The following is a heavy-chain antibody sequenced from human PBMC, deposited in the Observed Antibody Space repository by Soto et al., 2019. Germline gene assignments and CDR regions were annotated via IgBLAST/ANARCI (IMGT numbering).Heavy chain of an antibody. CDR2: IYYSGST. D-gene: IGHD6-19*01. J-gene: IGHJ4*02. CDR1: GGSISSYY. V-gene: IGHV4-59*01. Sequence: TLSLTCTVSGGSISSYYWSWIRQPPGKGLEWIGYIYYSGSTNYNPSLKSRVTISVDTSKNQFSLKLSSVTAADTAVYYCARVGSSGWSPDYWGRGTLVTISX. CDR3: ARVGSSGWSPDY.